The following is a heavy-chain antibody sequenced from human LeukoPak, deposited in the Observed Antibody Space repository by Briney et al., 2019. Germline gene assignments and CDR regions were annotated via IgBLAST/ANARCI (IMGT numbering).Heavy chain of an antibody. D-gene: IGHD6-13*01. V-gene: IGHV3-23*01. Sequence: SGGSLRLSCAASGFTLRYYAMSWARQAPEKGLEWVSCISGSGGDTSYADSVTGRFAISSDNSKNTLYLQMISLRAEDTPLYYCAKHRSPVAAAPEAFDIWGLGTMVTVSS. CDR1: GFTLRYYA. J-gene: IGHJ3*02. CDR2: ISGSGGDT. CDR3: AKHRSPVAAAPEAFDI.